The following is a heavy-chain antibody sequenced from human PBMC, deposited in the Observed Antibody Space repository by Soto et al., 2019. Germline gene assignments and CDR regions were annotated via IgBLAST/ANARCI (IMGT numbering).Heavy chain of an antibody. Sequence: SETLSLTCTVSGGSISSSSYYWGWIRQPPGKGLEWIGSIYYSGSTYYNPSLKSRVTISVDTSKNQFSLKLSSVTAADTAVYYCARKRCSGGSCYWRLAMIFDPWGQGTLVTVSS. D-gene: IGHD2-15*01. J-gene: IGHJ5*02. V-gene: IGHV4-39*01. CDR1: GGSISSSSYY. CDR3: ARKRCSGGSCYWRLAMIFDP. CDR2: IYYSGST.